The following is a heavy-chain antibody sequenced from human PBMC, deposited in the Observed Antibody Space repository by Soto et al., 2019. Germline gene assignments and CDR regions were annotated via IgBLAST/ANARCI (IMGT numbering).Heavy chain of an antibody. D-gene: IGHD4-4*01. CDR3: ARDYSNGGWFDP. J-gene: IGHJ5*02. CDR1: GGSISSVSYY. Sequence: SETLSLTCSVSGGSISSVSYYWGWIRQPPGKGLEWIGSIYYSGSAYYSPSLKSRVTMSVDTSKNQLSLELRSVTAADTAVYYFARDYSNGGWFDPWGQGPLVTVSS. V-gene: IGHV4-39*02. CDR2: IYYSGSA.